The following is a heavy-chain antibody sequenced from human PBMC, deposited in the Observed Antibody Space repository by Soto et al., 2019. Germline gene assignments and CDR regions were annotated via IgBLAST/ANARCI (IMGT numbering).Heavy chain of an antibody. CDR1: GFTFSSYW. CDR2: IYTDGSRT. J-gene: IGHJ6*02. Sequence: EVQLVESGGGLVQPGGSLRLSCAASGFTFSSYWMHWVRQAPGKGLVLVSRIYTDGSRTNYADSVKGRFTISRDNAKNTLYLQINSLRAEDTAVYYCARGLMRLYGMDVWGQGTTVTVSS. V-gene: IGHV3-74*01. CDR3: ARGLMRLYGMDV. D-gene: IGHD3-16*01.